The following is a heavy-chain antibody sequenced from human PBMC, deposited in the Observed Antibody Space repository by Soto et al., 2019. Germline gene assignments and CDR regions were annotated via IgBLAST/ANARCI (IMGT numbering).Heavy chain of an antibody. D-gene: IGHD2-8*02. Sequence: DVQLVESGGGLVQPGGSLRLSCAASGFTFSSYWMSWVRQAPGKGLEWVANIKQHGSERWYVDSVKGRFTISRDNAKNSLYLQMNRLRPEDTAVYFCARGAGGVSDYWGQGTLVTVSS. J-gene: IGHJ4*02. V-gene: IGHV3-7*05. CDR3: ARGAGGVSDY. CDR2: IKQHGSER. CDR1: GFTFSSYW.